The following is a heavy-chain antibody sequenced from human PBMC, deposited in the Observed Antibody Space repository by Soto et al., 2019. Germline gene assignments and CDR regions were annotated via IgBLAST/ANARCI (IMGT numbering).Heavy chain of an antibody. D-gene: IGHD2-8*01. CDR2: ISYDGSNK. V-gene: IGHV3-30-3*01. CDR3: ARALCGTNGVCPPYYYYGMDV. CDR1: GFTFSSYA. J-gene: IGHJ6*04. Sequence: GGSLRLSCAASGFTFSSYAMHWVRQAPGKGLEWVAVISYDGSNKYYADSVKGRFTISRDNSKTTLYLQMHSLRAEDTAVYYCARALCGTNGVCPPYYYYGMDVWGKGTTVTVSS.